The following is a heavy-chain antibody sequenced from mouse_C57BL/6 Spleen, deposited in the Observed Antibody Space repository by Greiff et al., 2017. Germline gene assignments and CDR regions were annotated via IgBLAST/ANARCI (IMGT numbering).Heavy chain of an antibody. V-gene: IGHV1-69*01. CDR1: GYTFTSYW. CDR3: ARRGLRRYYAMDY. D-gene: IGHD2-4*01. CDR2: IDPSDSYT. Sequence: VQLQQPGAELVMPGASVKLSCKASGYTFTSYWMHWVKQRPGQGLEWIGEIDPSDSYTNYNQKFKGKSTLTVDKSSSTAYMQLSSLTSEDSAVYYCARRGLRRYYAMDYWGQGTSVTVSS. J-gene: IGHJ4*01.